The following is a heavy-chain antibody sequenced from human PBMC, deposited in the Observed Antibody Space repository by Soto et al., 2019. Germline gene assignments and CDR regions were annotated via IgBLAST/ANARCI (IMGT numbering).Heavy chain of an antibody. V-gene: IGHV1-18*04. CDR3: ARERGIAVAVDWFDP. CDR1: GYTFTSYG. CDR2: ISAYNGNT. J-gene: IGHJ5*02. Sequence: DSVQPSCKASGYTFTSYGISWVRQAPGQGLEWMGWISAYNGNTNYAQKLQGRVTMTTDTSTSTAYMELRSLRSDDTAVYYCARERGIAVAVDWFDPCGQGTLVSVSS. D-gene: IGHD6-19*01.